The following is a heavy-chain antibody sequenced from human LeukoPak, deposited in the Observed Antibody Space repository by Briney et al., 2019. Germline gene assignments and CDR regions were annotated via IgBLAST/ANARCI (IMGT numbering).Heavy chain of an antibody. CDR2: FDPEDGET. CDR1: GYTLTELS. CDR3: ATDSSLLWVFRAYYYGMDV. D-gene: IGHD2-21*01. V-gene: IGHV1-24*01. Sequence: ASVKVSCKVSGYTLTELSMHWVGQAPGKGREGMGGFDPEDGETIYAQKFQGRVTMTEDTSTDTAYMELSSLRSEDTAVYYCATDSSLLWVFRAYYYGMDVWGQGTTVTVSS. J-gene: IGHJ6*02.